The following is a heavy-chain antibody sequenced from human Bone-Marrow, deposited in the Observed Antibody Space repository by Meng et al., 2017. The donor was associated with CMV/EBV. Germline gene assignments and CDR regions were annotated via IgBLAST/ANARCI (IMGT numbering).Heavy chain of an antibody. CDR1: GFTFSSYA. CDR3: AKVEGGDNWFDP. CDR2: ISGSGGST. Sequence: GESLKISCAASGFTFSSYAMSWVRQAPGKGLEWVSAISGSGGSTYYADSVKGRFTISRDNSKNTLYLQMHSLRAEDTAVYYCAKVEGGDNWFDPWGQGTLVTVSS. V-gene: IGHV3-23*01. J-gene: IGHJ5*02. D-gene: IGHD1-26*01.